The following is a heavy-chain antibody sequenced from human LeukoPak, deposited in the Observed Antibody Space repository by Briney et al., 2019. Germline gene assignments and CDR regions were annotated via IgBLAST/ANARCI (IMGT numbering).Heavy chain of an antibody. CDR1: GFTFTSYW. CDR3: ARDQYYYDSSGYYYYFDY. Sequence: QPGGSLRLSCAASGFTFTSYWMSWVHQAPGKGLEWVANIKQDGSEKYYVDSVKGRFTISRDNTKNSLYLQMNSLRAEDTAVYYCARDQYYYDSSGYYYYFDYWGQGTLVTVSP. V-gene: IGHV3-7*04. CDR2: IKQDGSEK. D-gene: IGHD3-22*01. J-gene: IGHJ4*02.